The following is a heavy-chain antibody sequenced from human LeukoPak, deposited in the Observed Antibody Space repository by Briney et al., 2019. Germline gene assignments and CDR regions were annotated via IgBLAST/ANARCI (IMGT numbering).Heavy chain of an antibody. Sequence: KPSETLSLTCAVSGYSISSGYYWGWIRQPPGKGLEWIGSIYHSGSTYYNPSLKSRVTISVDTSKNQFSLKLSSVTAADTAVYYCARHRGKWEPRDAFDIWGQGTMVTVSS. CDR2: IYHSGST. CDR1: GYSISSGYY. J-gene: IGHJ3*02. CDR3: ARHRGKWEPRDAFDI. V-gene: IGHV4-38-2*01. D-gene: IGHD1-26*01.